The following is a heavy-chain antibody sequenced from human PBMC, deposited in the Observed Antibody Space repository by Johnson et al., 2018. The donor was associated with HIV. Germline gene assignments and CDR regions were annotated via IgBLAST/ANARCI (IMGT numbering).Heavy chain of an antibody. D-gene: IGHD6-19*01. CDR1: GFTFSTYA. V-gene: IGHV3-30*04. CDR3: AKDDNLGVWYSDAFDV. CDR2: ISSDASEK. Sequence: QVQLVESGGGVVQPGRSLRLSCAASGFTFSTYAIHWVRQSPGYGLEWVAVISSDASEKYYADSVKGRFTVSRDNSKQTLYLDMKSLRPEDTSIYYCAKDDNLGVWYSDAFDVWGQGTVVTVSS. J-gene: IGHJ3*01.